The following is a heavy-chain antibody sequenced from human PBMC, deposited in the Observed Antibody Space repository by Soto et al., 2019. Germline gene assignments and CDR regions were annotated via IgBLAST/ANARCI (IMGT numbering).Heavy chain of an antibody. J-gene: IGHJ3*01. D-gene: IGHD4-17*01. CDR3: MRDRNGDYTGAFDS. CDR2: ITVGGDVT. V-gene: IGHV3-23*01. Sequence: PGGSLRVFCVASVFTFSAYAMTLVRQAPGRGLGWVSSITVGGDVTTYADSVRGRFTSSRDNSKTTHYLQRHSIRAEDTAVYYCMRDRNGDYTGAFDSWGQGTLVSVSS. CDR1: VFTFSAYA.